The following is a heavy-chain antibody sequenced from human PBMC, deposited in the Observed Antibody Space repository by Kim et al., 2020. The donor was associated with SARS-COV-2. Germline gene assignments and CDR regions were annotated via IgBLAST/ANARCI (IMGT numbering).Heavy chain of an antibody. J-gene: IGHJ6*02. V-gene: IGHV4-59*08. CDR1: GGSISSYY. CDR2: IYYSGST. D-gene: IGHD1-26*01. Sequence: SETLSLTCTVSGGSISSYYWSWIRQPPGKGLEWIGYIYYSGSTNYNPSLKSRVTISVDTSKNQFSLKLSSVTAADTAVYYCARHRKLGPGNYYYGMDVWGQGTTVTVSS. CDR3: ARHRKLGPGNYYYGMDV.